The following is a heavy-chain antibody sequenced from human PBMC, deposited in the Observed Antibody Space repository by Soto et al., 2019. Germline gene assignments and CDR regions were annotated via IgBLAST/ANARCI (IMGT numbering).Heavy chain of an antibody. CDR1: GSSISSYY. Sequence: SETLSLTCTVSGSSISSYYWSWIRQPPGKGLEWIGYIYYIGSTHYNPSLKSRVTISLDTSKNQFSLKLSSVTAADTAVYYCARQGGGYSGYDLDYYYGMDVWGQGTTVTVSS. D-gene: IGHD5-12*01. J-gene: IGHJ6*02. V-gene: IGHV4-59*08. CDR3: ARQGGGYSGYDLDYYYGMDV. CDR2: IYYIGST.